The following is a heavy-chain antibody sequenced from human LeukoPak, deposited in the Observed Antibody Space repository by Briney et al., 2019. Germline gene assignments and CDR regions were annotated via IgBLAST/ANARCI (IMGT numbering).Heavy chain of an antibody. CDR1: GFTFGDYA. Sequence: GRSLRLSCTVSGFTFGDYAMSWFRQAPGKGLEWVGFIRSKAYGGTTEYAASVKGRFTISRDDSKSIAYLQMNSLKTEDTAVYYCTRASRGVVVVAATAYWGQGTLVTVSS. J-gene: IGHJ4*02. CDR3: TRASRGVVVVAATAY. D-gene: IGHD2-15*01. CDR2: IRSKAYGGTT. V-gene: IGHV3-49*03.